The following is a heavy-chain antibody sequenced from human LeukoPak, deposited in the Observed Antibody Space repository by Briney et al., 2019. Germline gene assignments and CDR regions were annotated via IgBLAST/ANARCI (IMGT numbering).Heavy chain of an antibody. CDR1: GGSISSSSYY. V-gene: IGHV4-39*01. D-gene: IGHD3-9*01. Sequence: PSETLSLTCTVSGGSISSSSYYWGWIRQPPGKGLEWIGSIYYSGSTYYNPSLKSRVTISVDTSKNQFSLKLSSVTAADTAVYYCARQATPDYDILTGLDYWGQGTLVTVSS. CDR2: IYYSGST. J-gene: IGHJ4*02. CDR3: ARQATPDYDILTGLDY.